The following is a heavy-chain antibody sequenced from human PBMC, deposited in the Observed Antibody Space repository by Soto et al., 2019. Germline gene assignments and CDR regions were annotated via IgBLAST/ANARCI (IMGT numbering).Heavy chain of an antibody. CDR2: IHSSGSI. D-gene: IGHD3-22*01. V-gene: IGHV4-30-4*01. CDR3: ARDLDGLHDDNSDPXPRPG. Sequence: SETLCLTCTVSGGSITSDDYYWSWIRQVPGRGLEWIGYIHSSGSIYYNPSLKSRATMSIDTARNQFSLKVSSVTVADTAVYYCARDLDGLHDDNSDPXPRPGWGQGTLVT. CDR1: GGSITSDDYY. J-gene: IGHJ1*01.